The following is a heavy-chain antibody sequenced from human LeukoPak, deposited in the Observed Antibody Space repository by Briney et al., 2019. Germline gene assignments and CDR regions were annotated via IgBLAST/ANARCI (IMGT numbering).Heavy chain of an antibody. CDR1: GFTVSSNY. J-gene: IGHJ4*02. CDR3: ARATYLMGDY. V-gene: IGHV3-48*01. Sequence: PGGSLRLSCAASGFTVSSNYMNWVRQAPGKGLEWVSYISSSSTTIYYADSVKGRFTISRDNAKNSLYLQMNSLRAEDTAVYYCARATYLMGDYWGQGTLVTVSS. CDR2: ISSSSTTI. D-gene: IGHD2-21*01.